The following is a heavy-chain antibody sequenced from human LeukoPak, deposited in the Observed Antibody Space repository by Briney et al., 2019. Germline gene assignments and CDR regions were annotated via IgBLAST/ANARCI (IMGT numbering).Heavy chain of an antibody. J-gene: IGHJ4*02. CDR2: INPNSGGT. V-gene: IGHV1-2*06. Sequence: ASVKVSCKASGYTFTDYYMHWVRQAPGQGLEWMGRINPNSGGTNYAQKFQGRVTMTRDTSISTAYMGLSRLRSDDTAVYYCARPSDSSSFDYWGQGTLVTVSS. CDR3: ARPSDSSSFDY. CDR1: GYTFTDYY. D-gene: IGHD6-13*01.